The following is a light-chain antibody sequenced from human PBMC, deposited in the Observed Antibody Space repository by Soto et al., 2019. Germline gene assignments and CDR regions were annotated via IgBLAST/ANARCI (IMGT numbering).Light chain of an antibody. Sequence: DIQMTQSPSTLSASVGDSITITCRASQSISSWLAWYQQKTGKAPKVLIYNASNLKSGVPSRFSGSGSGTEFTLTISSLQSDDFATYYCQQYNSYSRAFGQGTKVEIK. CDR2: NAS. V-gene: IGKV1-5*03. J-gene: IGKJ1*01. CDR3: QQYNSYSRA. CDR1: QSISSW.